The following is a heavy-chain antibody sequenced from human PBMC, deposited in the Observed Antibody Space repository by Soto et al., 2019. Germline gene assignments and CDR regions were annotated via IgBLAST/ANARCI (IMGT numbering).Heavy chain of an antibody. J-gene: IGHJ4*02. D-gene: IGHD6-13*01. V-gene: IGHV4-4*02. CDR1: GGSISNDNW. CDR2: IYHSGST. Sequence: QVQLRESGPGLVRPSGTLSLTCAVSGGSISNDNWWSWVRQPPGKGLERIGEIYHSGSTNYNQSLKSRVTMSVVPSKNLFSLTLNSVTAADTAFYYCARDQGSHPGDWGQGTLVSVSS. CDR3: ARDQGSHPGD.